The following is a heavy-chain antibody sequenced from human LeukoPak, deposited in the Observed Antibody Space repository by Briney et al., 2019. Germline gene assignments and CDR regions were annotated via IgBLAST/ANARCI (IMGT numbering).Heavy chain of an antibody. CDR2: IKQGGSSI. CDR1: GFTFNYYE. D-gene: IGHD2-21*01. CDR3: ARDRGDWGDWPGMDA. V-gene: IGHV3-7*01. J-gene: IGHJ6*01. Sequence: PGGSLRLSCAASGFTFNYYELSWVRQAPGKGLEWVADIKQGGSSIYHVDSVEGRFTTSRDSAKNSLYLQMNSLRAEHTVVYYCARDRGDWGDWPGMDAWGQGTTVTVSS.